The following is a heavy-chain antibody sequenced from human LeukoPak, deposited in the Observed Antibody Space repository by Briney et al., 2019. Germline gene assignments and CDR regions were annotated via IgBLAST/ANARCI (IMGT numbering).Heavy chain of an antibody. V-gene: IGHV1-2*02. CDR3: ARGTTYYYDSSGSVGYFQH. J-gene: IGHJ1*01. CDR1: GYTFTGYY. CDR2: INPNSGGT. D-gene: IGHD3-22*01. Sequence: ASVKVSCKASGYTFTGYYMHWVRQAPGQGLEWMGWINPNSGGTNYAQKFQGRVTMTRDTSISTAYMELSRLRSDDTAVYYSARGTTYYYDSSGSVGYFQHWGQGTLVTVSS.